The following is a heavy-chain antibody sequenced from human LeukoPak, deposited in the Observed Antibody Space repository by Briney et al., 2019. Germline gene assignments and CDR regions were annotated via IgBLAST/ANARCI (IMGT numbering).Heavy chain of an antibody. Sequence: GGSLRLSCAASGFTFSSYSMNWVRQAPGKGLEWVSSISSSSSSIYYADSVKGRFTISRDNSKNTLYLQMSSLKVEDTAVYYCANLGSVEVAGSLGYWGQGTLVTVPS. V-gene: IGHV3-21*04. CDR2: ISSSSSSI. CDR3: ANLGSVEVAGSLGY. J-gene: IGHJ4*02. CDR1: GFTFSSYS. D-gene: IGHD6-19*01.